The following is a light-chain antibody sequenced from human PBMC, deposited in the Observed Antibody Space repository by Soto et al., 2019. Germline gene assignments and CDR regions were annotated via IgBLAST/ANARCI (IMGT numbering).Light chain of an antibody. CDR1: QSINAH. Sequence: EVVMTQSPATLSVSPGERVTLSCRASQSINAHLAWYQQKPGQAPRLLIHGASTRATGIPARFSGSGFGTEFILNISRLQSEDFAVYYCQQYNTWLWTFGQGTKVEIQ. V-gene: IGKV3-15*01. CDR2: GAS. J-gene: IGKJ1*01. CDR3: QQYNTWLWT.